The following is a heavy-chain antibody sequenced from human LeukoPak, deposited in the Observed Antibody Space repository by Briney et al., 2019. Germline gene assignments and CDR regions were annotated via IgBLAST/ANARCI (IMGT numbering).Heavy chain of an antibody. Sequence: GGSLRLSCAASGFTFSNYAMSWVRQAPGKGLEWVSAIFGSGGSTYHADSVKGRFTISRDNSKNTLFLQMNSLRVEDTALYYCSKWGDYDVLTGYYDSDFWGQGTLVTVSS. CDR3: SKWGDYDVLTGYYDSDF. CDR2: IFGSGGST. V-gene: IGHV3-23*01. J-gene: IGHJ4*02. CDR1: GFTFSNYA. D-gene: IGHD3-9*01.